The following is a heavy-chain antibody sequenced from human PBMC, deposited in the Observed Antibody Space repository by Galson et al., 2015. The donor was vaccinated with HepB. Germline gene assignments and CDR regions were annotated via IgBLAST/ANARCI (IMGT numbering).Heavy chain of an antibody. D-gene: IGHD1-26*01. Sequence: SVKVSCKASGGTFSRYAISWVRQAPGQGLEWMGGIIPIFGTANYAQKFQGRVTITADESTSTAYMELSSLRSEDTAVYYCARGEGWELLAPFDYWGQGTLVTVSS. V-gene: IGHV1-69*13. CDR2: IIPIFGTA. J-gene: IGHJ4*02. CDR1: GGTFSRYA. CDR3: ARGEGWELLAPFDY.